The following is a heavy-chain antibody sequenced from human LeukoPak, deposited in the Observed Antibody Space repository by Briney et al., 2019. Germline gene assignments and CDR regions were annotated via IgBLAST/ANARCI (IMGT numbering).Heavy chain of an antibody. D-gene: IGHD4-17*01. CDR1: GYTLTELS. CDR3: ATALTLRGEYYFDY. J-gene: IGHJ4*02. Sequence: ASVKVSCKVSGYTLTELSMHWVRQAPGKGLEWMGGFDPEGGETIYAQKFQGRVTMTEDTSTDTAYMELSSLRSEDTAVYYCATALTLRGEYYFDYWGQGTLVTVSS. V-gene: IGHV1-24*01. CDR2: FDPEGGET.